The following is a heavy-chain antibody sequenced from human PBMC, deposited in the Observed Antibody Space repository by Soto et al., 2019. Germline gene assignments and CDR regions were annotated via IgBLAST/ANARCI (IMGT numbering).Heavy chain of an antibody. J-gene: IGHJ4*02. CDR3: ASTLGITGTTALDY. D-gene: IGHD1-7*01. Sequence: PSETLSLTCAVSGGSISSSNWWSWVRQPPGKGLEWIGEIYHSGSTNYNPSLKSRVTISVDKSKNQFSLKLSSVTAADTAVYYCASTLGITGTTALDYWGQGTLVTVSS. V-gene: IGHV4-4*02. CDR2: IYHSGST. CDR1: GGSISSSNW.